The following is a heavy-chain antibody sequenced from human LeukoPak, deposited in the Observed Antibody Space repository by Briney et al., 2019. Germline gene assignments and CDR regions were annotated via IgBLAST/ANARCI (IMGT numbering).Heavy chain of an antibody. CDR2: INPNSGGT. D-gene: IGHD6-13*01. V-gene: IGHV1-2*02. CDR3: ARIALPSSLYSSSWFWFDP. Sequence: ASVKVSCKASGYTFTGYYMHWVRQAPGQGLEWMGWINPNSGGTNYAQKFQGRVTMTRDTSISTAYMELSRLRSDDTAVYYCARIALPSSLYSSSWFWFDPWGQGTLVTVSS. J-gene: IGHJ5*02. CDR1: GYTFTGYY.